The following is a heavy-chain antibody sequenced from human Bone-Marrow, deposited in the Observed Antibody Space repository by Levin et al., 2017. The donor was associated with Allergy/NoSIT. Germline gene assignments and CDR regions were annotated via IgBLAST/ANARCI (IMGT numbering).Heavy chain of an antibody. CDR2: IYFSGST. CDR3: ARTDYYGSGSDDP. J-gene: IGHJ5*02. V-gene: IGHV4-59*08. D-gene: IGHD3-10*01. CDR1: GASISSYY. Sequence: SETLSLTCNVSGASISSYYWSWIRQPPGKGLEWIGYIYFSGSTNYNPSLKRRVTISVDTPKNQFSLKLNSVTAADTAVYYCARTDYYGSGSDDPWGQGILVTVSS.